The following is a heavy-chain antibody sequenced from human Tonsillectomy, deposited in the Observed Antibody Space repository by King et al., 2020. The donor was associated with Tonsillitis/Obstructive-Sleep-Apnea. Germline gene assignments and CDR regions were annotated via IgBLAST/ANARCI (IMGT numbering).Heavy chain of an antibody. CDR1: GFTFSSYW. Sequence: EQLVQSGGGLVQPGGSLRLSCTASGFTFSSYWMSWVRQAPGKGLEWVANTKQDGSEKYYVDSVKGRFTISRDNAKNSLYLQMNSLRADDTAVYYCARVGWWELRAAFDIWGQGTMVTVSS. D-gene: IGHD4/OR15-4a*01. V-gene: IGHV3-7*03. CDR3: ARVGWWELRAAFDI. J-gene: IGHJ3*02. CDR2: TKQDGSEK.